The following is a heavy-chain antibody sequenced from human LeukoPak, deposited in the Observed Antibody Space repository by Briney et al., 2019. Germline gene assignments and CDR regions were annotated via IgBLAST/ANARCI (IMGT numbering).Heavy chain of an antibody. CDR2: ISYDGSNK. D-gene: IGHD5-24*01. V-gene: IGHV3-30*03. CDR3: AALDGYAGYFDY. Sequence: GGSLRLSCAASGFTFSSYGMHWVRQAPGKGLEWVAVISYDGSNKYYADSVKGRFTISRDNSKSTLYLQMNSLRAEDTAVYYCAALDGYAGYFDYWGQGTLVTVSS. CDR1: GFTFSSYG. J-gene: IGHJ4*02.